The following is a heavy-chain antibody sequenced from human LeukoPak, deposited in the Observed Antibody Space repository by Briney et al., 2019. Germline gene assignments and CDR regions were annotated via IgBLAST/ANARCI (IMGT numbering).Heavy chain of an antibody. V-gene: IGHV3-30*18. J-gene: IGHJ4*02. CDR3: AKDTTREAAAGVFDY. CDR1: GFTFNNFG. D-gene: IGHD6-13*01. Sequence: GGSLRLSCAASGFTFNNFGMHWVRQTPDKGLEWVAVISYDGSNKYYADSVKGRFTISRDNSKNTLYLQMNSLRAEDTALYYCAKDTTREAAAGVFDYWGQGTLVTVSS. CDR2: ISYDGSNK.